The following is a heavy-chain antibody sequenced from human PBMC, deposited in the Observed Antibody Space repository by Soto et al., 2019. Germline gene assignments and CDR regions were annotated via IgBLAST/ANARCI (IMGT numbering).Heavy chain of an antibody. D-gene: IGHD3-10*01. CDR2: TYYRSRFFS. J-gene: IGHJ5*02. CDR3: VRDRYSSSGWFDP. V-gene: IGHV6-1*01. CDR1: GDSVSSYGAA. Sequence: SQTLSLTCAISGDSVSSYGAAWNWIRQSPSGGLEWLGRTYYRSRFFSDYAESVKSRIIINPDTSKNQFSLQLTSVTPEDTAVYYCVRDRYSSSGWFDPWGQGTPVTVSS.